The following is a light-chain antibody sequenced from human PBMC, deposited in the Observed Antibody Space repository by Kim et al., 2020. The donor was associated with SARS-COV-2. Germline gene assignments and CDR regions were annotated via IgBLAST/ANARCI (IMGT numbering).Light chain of an antibody. V-gene: IGKV3-20*01. Sequence: SPGERATLSCRASQSFNTIPLAWYQQKPGQAPRLMIYGISNRATAIPARFIGSGAGTDFTLTISRLEPEDFAVYYCQQYADSPPTFGQGTKVDIK. J-gene: IGKJ1*01. CDR1: QSFNTIP. CDR2: GIS. CDR3: QQYADSPPT.